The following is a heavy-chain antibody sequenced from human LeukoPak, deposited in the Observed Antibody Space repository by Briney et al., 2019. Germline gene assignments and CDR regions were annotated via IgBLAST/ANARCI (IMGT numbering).Heavy chain of an antibody. V-gene: IGHV4-59*08. CDR3: AYIAGMRFDY. Sequence: SETLSLTCTVSGGSISSYYWSWIRQPPGKGLEWIGYIYYSGRTKYNPSLKSRVTISVDTSKNQFSLKLSSVTAADTAVYYCAYIAGMRFDYWGQGVLVTVSS. CDR1: GGSISSYY. J-gene: IGHJ4*01. D-gene: IGHD1-14*01. CDR2: IYYSGRT.